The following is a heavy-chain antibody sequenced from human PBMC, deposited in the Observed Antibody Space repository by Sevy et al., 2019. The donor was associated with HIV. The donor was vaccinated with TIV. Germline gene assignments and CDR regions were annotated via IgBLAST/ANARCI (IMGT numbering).Heavy chain of an antibody. V-gene: IGHV4-59*08. CDR2: IYYSGST. Sequence: SETLSLTCTVSGGSISSYYWSWIRQPPGKGLERIGYIYYSGSTNYNPSLKSRVTISVDTSKNQFSLKLSSVTAADTAVYYCARTRNSAIAAARITMDVWGKGTTVTVSS. CDR1: GGSISSYY. CDR3: ARTRNSAIAAARITMDV. D-gene: IGHD6-13*01. J-gene: IGHJ6*04.